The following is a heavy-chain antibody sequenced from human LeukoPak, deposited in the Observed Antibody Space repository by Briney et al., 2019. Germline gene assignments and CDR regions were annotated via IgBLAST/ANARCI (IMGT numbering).Heavy chain of an antibody. CDR3: ARVTWSYYMDV. CDR2: IYYTGST. CDR1: GGSISSSNYY. J-gene: IGHJ6*03. V-gene: IGHV4-39*07. D-gene: IGHD2-8*02. Sequence: SETLSLTCTVSGGSISSSNYYWGWIRQPPGKGLEWIGSIYYTGSTSYNPSLQSRVTISVDTSKNQFSLKLSSVTAADTAVYYCARVTWSYYMDVWGKGTTVTVSS.